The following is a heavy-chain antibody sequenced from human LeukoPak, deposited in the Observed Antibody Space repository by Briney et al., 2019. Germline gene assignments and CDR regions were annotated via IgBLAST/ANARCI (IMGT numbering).Heavy chain of an antibody. J-gene: IGHJ4*02. CDR3: ARPRYYYDSSGYGY. CDR2: INHSGST. D-gene: IGHD3-22*01. V-gene: IGHV4-34*01. CDR1: GGSFSGYY. Sequence: SKTLSLTCAVYGGSFSGYYWSWIRQPPGKGLEWIGEINHSGSTNYNPSLKSRVTISVDTSKNRFSLKLSSVTAADTAVYYCARPRYYYDSSGYGYWGQGTLVTVSS.